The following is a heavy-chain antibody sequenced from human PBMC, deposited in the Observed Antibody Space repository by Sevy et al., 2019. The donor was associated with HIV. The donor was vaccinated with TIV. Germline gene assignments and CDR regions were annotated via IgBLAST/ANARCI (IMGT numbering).Heavy chain of an antibody. CDR2: IWYDGSNK. CDR1: GFTFSSYG. D-gene: IGHD5-18*01. V-gene: IGHV3-33*01. CDR3: ARDEEYSYGYYYYYGMDV. J-gene: IGHJ6*02. Sequence: GESLKISCAASGFTFSSYGMHWVRQAPGKGLEWVAVIWYDGSNKYYADSVKGRFTISRDNSKNTLYLQMNSLRAEDTAVYYCARDEEYSYGYYYYYGMDVWGQGTTVTVSS.